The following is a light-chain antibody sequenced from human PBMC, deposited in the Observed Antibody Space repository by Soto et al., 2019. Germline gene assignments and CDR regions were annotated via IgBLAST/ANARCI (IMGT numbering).Light chain of an antibody. CDR3: QQYGDSPWT. Sequence: QMTQSPSTLSASEGDTVTITCRPRQSISTFLAWYQQKPGKAPKLLIYKASTLKSGVPSRFSGSGSGTDFTLIISGVEAEDFAMYYCQQYGDSPWTFGQGTKVDNK. CDR1: QSISTF. CDR2: KAS. J-gene: IGKJ1*01. V-gene: IGKV1-5*03.